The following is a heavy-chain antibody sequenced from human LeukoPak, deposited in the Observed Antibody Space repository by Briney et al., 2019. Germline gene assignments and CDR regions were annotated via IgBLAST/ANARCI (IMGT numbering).Heavy chain of an antibody. CDR3: ASSCSSTSCYAFDI. Sequence: SETLSLTCAVYGGSFSGYYWGWIRQPPGKGLEWIGEINHSGSTNYNPSLKSRVTISVDTSKNQFSLKLSSVTAADTAVYYCASSCSSTSCYAFDIWGQGTMVTVSS. J-gene: IGHJ3*02. CDR1: GGSFSGYY. CDR2: INHSGST. D-gene: IGHD2-2*01. V-gene: IGHV4-34*01.